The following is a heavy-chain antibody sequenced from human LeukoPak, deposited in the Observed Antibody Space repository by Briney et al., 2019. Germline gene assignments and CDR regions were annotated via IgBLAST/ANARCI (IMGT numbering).Heavy chain of an antibody. Sequence: ASVKVSCKASGYTVSSYYMHWVRQATGQGLEWMGIINPSGGSTTYAQKFQGRVTMTRDTSTSTVYMELSSLRSEDTAVYFCARSTRVIPEDYWGQGTLVTVSS. V-gene: IGHV1-46*01. CDR2: INPSGGST. CDR1: GYTVSSYY. J-gene: IGHJ4*02. CDR3: ARSTRVIPEDY. D-gene: IGHD2-21*01.